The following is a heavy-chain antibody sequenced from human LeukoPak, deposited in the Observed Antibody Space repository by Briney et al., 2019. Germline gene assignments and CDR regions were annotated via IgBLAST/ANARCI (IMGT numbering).Heavy chain of an antibody. D-gene: IGHD3-22*01. CDR2: ISAYNGNT. CDR3: ASSSRYYYDSSGYYFDY. CDR1: GYTFTSYG. J-gene: IGHJ4*02. V-gene: IGHV1-18*01. Sequence: ASVKVSCKASGYTFTSYGISWVRQAPGQGLEWMGWISAYNGNTNYAQKLQGRVTMTTDTSTSTAYMELRSLRSDDTAVYYCASSSRYYYDSSGYYFDYWGLGTLVTVSS.